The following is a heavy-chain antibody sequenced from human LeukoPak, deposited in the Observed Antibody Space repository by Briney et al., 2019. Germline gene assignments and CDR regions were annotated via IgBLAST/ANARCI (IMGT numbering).Heavy chain of an antibody. J-gene: IGHJ4*02. CDR1: GFTFSSYA. CDR3: AKGADRGTWRYGDY. Sequence: PGGSLRLSCAASGFTFSSYAMSWVRQAPGKGLEWVSSISGSGDSTYYADSVKGRFTISRDNSKNTLYLQLNSLRADDTAVYYCAKGADRGTWRYGDYWGQGTLVTVSS. D-gene: IGHD1-26*01. V-gene: IGHV3-23*01. CDR2: ISGSGDST.